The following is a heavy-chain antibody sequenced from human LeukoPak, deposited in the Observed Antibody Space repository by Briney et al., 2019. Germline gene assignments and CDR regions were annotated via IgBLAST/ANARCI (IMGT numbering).Heavy chain of an antibody. CDR2: IHYSGST. Sequence: SETLSLTCTVSGGSISSYYWSWIRQPPGKGLEWIGYIHYSGSTNYNPSLKSRVTISVDTSKNQFSLKLSSVTAADTAVYYCARLGYDFWSGFRNYYYGMDVWGQGTTVTVSS. CDR3: ARLGYDFWSGFRNYYYGMDV. D-gene: IGHD3-3*01. CDR1: GGSISSYY. J-gene: IGHJ6*02. V-gene: IGHV4-59*08.